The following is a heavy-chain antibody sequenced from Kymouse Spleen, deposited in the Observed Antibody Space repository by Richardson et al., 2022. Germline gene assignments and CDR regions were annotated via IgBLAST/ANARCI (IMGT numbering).Heavy chain of an antibody. J-gene: IGHJ6*02. CDR3: TTDIVVVPAAIHYYYGMDV. CDR2: IKSKTDGGTT. V-gene: IGHV3-15*01. D-gene: IGHD2-2*02. Sequence: EVQLVESGGGLVKPGGSLRLSCAASGFTFSNAWMSWVRQAPGKGLEWVGRIKSKTDGGTTDYAAPVKGRFTISRDDSKNTLYLQMNSLKTEDTAVYYCTTDIVVVPAAIHYYYGMDVWGQGTTVTVSS. CDR1: GFTFSNAW.